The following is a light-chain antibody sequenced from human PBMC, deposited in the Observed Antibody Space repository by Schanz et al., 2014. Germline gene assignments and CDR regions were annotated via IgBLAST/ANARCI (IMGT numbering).Light chain of an antibody. Sequence: EIVMTQSPATLSVSPGERATLSCRASQGVSTYLAWYQQKPGQAPRLLIHGASSRATGIPDRFSGSGSGTDFTLTISRLEPEDFAVYFCQQYGSLPLTFGGGTKVEI. CDR2: GAS. CDR1: QGVSTY. J-gene: IGKJ4*01. CDR3: QQYGSLPLT. V-gene: IGKV3-20*01.